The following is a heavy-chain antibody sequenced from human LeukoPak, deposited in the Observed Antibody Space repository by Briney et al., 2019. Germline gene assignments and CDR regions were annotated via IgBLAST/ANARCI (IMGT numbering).Heavy chain of an antibody. CDR1: GGSISSGSYY. CDR2: IYTSGST. D-gene: IGHD6-19*01. Sequence: PSETLSLTCTVSGGSISSGSYYWSWIRQPAGKGLEWIGRIYTSGSTNYNPFLKSRVTISVDTSKNQFSLKLSSVTAADTAVYYCAREGSGWYYFDYWGQGTLVTVSS. CDR3: AREGSGWYYFDY. V-gene: IGHV4-61*02. J-gene: IGHJ4*02.